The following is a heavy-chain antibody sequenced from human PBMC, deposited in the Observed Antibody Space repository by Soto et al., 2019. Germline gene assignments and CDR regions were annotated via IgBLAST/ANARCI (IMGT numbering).Heavy chain of an antibody. J-gene: IGHJ4*02. CDR3: TTEEWYYFPS. CDR2: INQDVSER. V-gene: IGHV3-7*03. CDR1: GFTFSVQW. D-gene: IGHD3-3*01. Sequence: LSCAASGFTFSVQWMSWVRQAPGKGLEWVATINQDVSERYYVDSVKGRFSISRDNAKNSLYLQMNSLRAEDTAVYYCTTEEWYYFPSWGQGTLVTVSS.